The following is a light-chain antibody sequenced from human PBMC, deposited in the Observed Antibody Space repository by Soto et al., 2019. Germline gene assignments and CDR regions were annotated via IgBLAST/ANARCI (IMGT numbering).Light chain of an antibody. V-gene: IGLV2-8*01. CDR1: RRDVGGYKY. CDR3: TSFAGSDNFYV. CDR2: EVL. J-gene: IGLJ1*01. Sequence: QSVLTQPPSASGSLGQSVTISCTGTRRDVGGYKYVSWYQHQAGKGPKLLIYEVLKRPSGVPDRFSGSKSGNTASLTISGLQADDEAEYYCTSFAGSDNFYVFGTGTKVTVL.